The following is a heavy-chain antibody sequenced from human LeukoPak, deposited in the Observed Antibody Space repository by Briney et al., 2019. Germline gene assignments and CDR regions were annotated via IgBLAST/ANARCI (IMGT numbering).Heavy chain of an antibody. CDR2: INHSGTS. D-gene: IGHD3-16*02. CDR3: ARALQENYVRGSFRPLRRYFDR. J-gene: IGHJ2*01. V-gene: IGHV4-34*01. CDR1: GVSFSGYF. Sequence: KPSETLSLTCAVYGVSFSGYFWEWIRQPPGKGLEWIGEINHSGTSNSNPSLKTRATISVDTSKNQFSLKLRSVTAADTAVYYCARALQENYVRGSFRPLRRYFDRWGRGTLVAVSS.